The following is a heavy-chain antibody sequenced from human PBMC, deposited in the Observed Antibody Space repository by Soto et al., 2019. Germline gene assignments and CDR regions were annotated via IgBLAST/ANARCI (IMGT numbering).Heavy chain of an antibody. J-gene: IGHJ4*02. Sequence: GGSLRLSCAASGFTLSTYAMSWVRQAPGKGLEWVSVTSGGGGSTYYADSVKGRFTIARDTSKNAQYLQMNSLTAEDTAVYYRARESYCPERSCYVDYWGQGTLVNVSS. V-gene: IGHV3-23*01. CDR1: GFTLSTYA. D-gene: IGHD2-8*02. CDR3: ARESYCPERSCYVDY. CDR2: TSGGGGST.